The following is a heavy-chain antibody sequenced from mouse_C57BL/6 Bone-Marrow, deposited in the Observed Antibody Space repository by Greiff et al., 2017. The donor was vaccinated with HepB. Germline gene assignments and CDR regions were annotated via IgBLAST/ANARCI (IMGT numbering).Heavy chain of an antibody. CDR1: GYTFTSYW. CDR3: ARSPSSYGAMDY. CDR2: IHPNSGST. D-gene: IGHD1-1*01. Sequence: VQLQQPGAELVKPGASVKLSCKASGYTFTSYWMHWVKQRPGQGLEWIGMIHPNSGSTNYNEKFKSKATLTVDKSSSTAYMQLISLTSEDSAVYYCARSPSSYGAMDYWGQGTSVTVSS. J-gene: IGHJ4*01. V-gene: IGHV1-64*01.